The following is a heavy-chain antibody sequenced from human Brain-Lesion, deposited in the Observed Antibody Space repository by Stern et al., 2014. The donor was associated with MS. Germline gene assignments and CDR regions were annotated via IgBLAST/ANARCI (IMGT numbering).Heavy chain of an antibody. CDR2: IYYSGST. V-gene: IGHV4-59*08. D-gene: IGHD3/OR15-3a*01. CDR3: ARHGTEGYYYYYMDV. J-gene: IGHJ6*03. Sequence: QVQLVESGPGLVKPSETLSLTCTVSGGSISSYYWSWIRQPPGKGLEWIGYIYYSGSTNYNPSLKSRVTISVDTSNNQFSPQLSSVTAADTAVYYCARHGTEGYYYYYMDVWGKGTTVTVSS. CDR1: GGSISSYY.